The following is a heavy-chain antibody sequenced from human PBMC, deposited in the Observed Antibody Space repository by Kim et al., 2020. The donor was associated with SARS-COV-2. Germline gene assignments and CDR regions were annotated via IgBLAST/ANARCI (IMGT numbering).Heavy chain of an antibody. Sequence: ADSVRGRFTISRHHSKNPVYLQMNSQSVEDTAIYYCARHKTAGNYNSPFDYWGQGTLVTVSS. CDR3: ARHKTAGNYNSPFDY. D-gene: IGHD3-3*01. V-gene: IGHV3-53*01. J-gene: IGHJ4*02.